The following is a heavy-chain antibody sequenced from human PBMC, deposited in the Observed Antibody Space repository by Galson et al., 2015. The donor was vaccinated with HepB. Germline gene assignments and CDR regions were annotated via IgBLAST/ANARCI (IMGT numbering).Heavy chain of an antibody. Sequence: SLRLSCAASGFTFSSYAMHWVRQAPGKGLEWVAVISYDGSNKYYADSVKGRFTISRDNSKNTLYLQMNSLRAEDTAVYYCARYPLGRYCGGDCPYYFDYWGQGTLVTVSS. V-gene: IGHV3-30-3*01. D-gene: IGHD2-21*01. CDR1: GFTFSSYA. CDR3: ARYPLGRYCGGDCPYYFDY. J-gene: IGHJ4*02. CDR2: ISYDGSNK.